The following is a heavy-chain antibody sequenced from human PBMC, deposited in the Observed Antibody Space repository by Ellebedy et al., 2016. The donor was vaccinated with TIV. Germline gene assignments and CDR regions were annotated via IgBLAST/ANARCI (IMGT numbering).Heavy chain of an antibody. CDR1: GGTFSSYA. D-gene: IGHD2-2*01. CDR2: IIPIFGTA. J-gene: IGHJ6*02. Sequence: AASVKVSCKASGGTFSSYAISWVRQAPGQGLEWMGGIIPIFGTANYAQKFQGRVTITADESTSTAYMELSSLRSEDTAVYYCASRVTDIVVVPAAPSPLWYYGMDVWGQGTTVTVSS. CDR3: ASRVTDIVVVPAAPSPLWYYGMDV. V-gene: IGHV1-69*13.